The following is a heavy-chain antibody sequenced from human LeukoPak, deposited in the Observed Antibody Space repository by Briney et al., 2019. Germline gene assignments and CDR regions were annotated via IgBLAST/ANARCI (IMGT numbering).Heavy chain of an antibody. V-gene: IGHV5-51*01. D-gene: IGHD2-15*01. CDR1: GYIFASYW. CDR3: ARQKYCSGASCFVVTDPFEY. J-gene: IGHJ4*02. Sequence: GESLKISCKAAGYIFASYWIGWVRQMPGKGLEWMGIIYPSDSDTRYSPSFQGQVTFSVDQSTNTAFLQWSTLRASVSATYYCARQKYCSGASCFVVTDPFEYWGQGTQVIVSS. CDR2: IYPSDSDT.